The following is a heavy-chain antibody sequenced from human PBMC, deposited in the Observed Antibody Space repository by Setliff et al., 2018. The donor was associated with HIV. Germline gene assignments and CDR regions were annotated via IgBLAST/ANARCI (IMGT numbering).Heavy chain of an antibody. Sequence: PSETLSLTCTVSGGSISGGGYYWTWIRQPPGKGLEWIGEITHSGSTNYNPSLETRVTISVDTSKNQFSLKLSSVTAADTAVYYCAKGVAGLQYYYYYMDVWGKGTTVTVSS. J-gene: IGHJ6*03. V-gene: IGHV4-34*01. D-gene: IGHD6-19*01. CDR3: AKGVAGLQYYYYYMDV. CDR2: ITHSGST. CDR1: GGSISGGGYY.